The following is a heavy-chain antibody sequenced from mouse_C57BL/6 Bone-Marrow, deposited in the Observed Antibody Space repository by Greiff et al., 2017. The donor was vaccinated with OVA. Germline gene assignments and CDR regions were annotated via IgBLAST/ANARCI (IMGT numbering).Heavy chain of an antibody. J-gene: IGHJ4*01. D-gene: IGHD5-5*01. CDR2: SRNKANDYTT. CDR1: GFTFSDFY. CDR3: AGDGSSSLPPMDY. Sequence: EVQGVESGGGLVQSGRSLRLSCATSGFTFSDFYMEWVRQAPGKGLEWIAASRNKANDYTTEYSASVKGRFIVSRDTSQSILYLQMNALRAEDTAIYYCAGDGSSSLPPMDYWGQGTSVTVSS. V-gene: IGHV7-1*01.